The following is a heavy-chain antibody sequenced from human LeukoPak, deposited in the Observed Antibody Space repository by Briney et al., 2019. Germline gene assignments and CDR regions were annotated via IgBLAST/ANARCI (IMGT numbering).Heavy chain of an antibody. J-gene: IGHJ6*02. CDR2: ITSGSGTI. CDR1: GFTFSNYN. V-gene: IGHV3-48*01. Sequence: GGSLRLSCAASGFTFSNYNMNWVCQAPGKGLEWVSYITSGSGTIYYADSVKGRFTISRDNAKNSLYLQMNSLRAEDTAVYYCARDYDFWVSYGTYSYGMDVWGLGTTVTVSS. D-gene: IGHD3-3*01. CDR3: ARDYDFWVSYGTYSYGMDV.